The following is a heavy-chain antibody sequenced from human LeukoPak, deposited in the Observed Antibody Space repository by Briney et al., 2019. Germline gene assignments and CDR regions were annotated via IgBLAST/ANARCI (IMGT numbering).Heavy chain of an antibody. CDR3: ARTGGSFYFYYYMDV. CDR1: GGSIRSSSYN. D-gene: IGHD1-26*01. V-gene: IGHV4-39*07. CDR2: IHYTGTT. J-gene: IGHJ6*03. Sequence: SETLSLTCIVSGGSIRSSSYNWGWIRQPPGKGLEWIGSIHYTGTTFYNPSLKSRVTISVDTSKNQFSLKLSSVTAADTAVYYCARTGGSFYFYYYMDVWGKGTTVTVSS.